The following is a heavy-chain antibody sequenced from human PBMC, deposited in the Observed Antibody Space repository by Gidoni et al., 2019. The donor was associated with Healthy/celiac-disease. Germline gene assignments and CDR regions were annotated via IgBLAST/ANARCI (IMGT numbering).Heavy chain of an antibody. V-gene: IGHV3-33*01. Sequence: QVQLVESGGGVVQPGRSLRLSCAASGFTFSSYGMHWVRQAPGKGLEWVAVIWYDGSNKYYADSVKGRFTISRDNSKNTLYLQMNSLRAEDTAVYYCARGPDPIQYSSGPRGNYYYYYGMDVWGQGTTVTVSS. CDR1: GFTFSSYG. J-gene: IGHJ6*02. CDR3: ARGPDPIQYSSGPRGNYYYYYGMDV. D-gene: IGHD6-19*01. CDR2: IWYDGSNK.